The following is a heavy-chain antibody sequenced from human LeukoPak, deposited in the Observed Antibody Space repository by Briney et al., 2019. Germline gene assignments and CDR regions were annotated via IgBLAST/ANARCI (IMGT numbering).Heavy chain of an antibody. V-gene: IGHV4-4*07. CDR1: SDSFTTYY. CDR2: VKTGGTT. Sequence: SETLSLTCSVSSDSFTTYYWTWIRQPAGKGLEWIGRVKTGGTTDYNPSLKSRVTMSVDTSKKQFSLRLDSVTAADTGVYYCARVSRITLIVGHDAFDMWGQGTMVTVSS. CDR3: ARVSRITLIVGHDAFDM. D-gene: IGHD1-26*01. J-gene: IGHJ3*02.